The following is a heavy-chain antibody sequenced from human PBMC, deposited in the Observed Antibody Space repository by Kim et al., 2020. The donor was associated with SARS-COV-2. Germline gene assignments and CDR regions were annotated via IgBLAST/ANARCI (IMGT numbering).Heavy chain of an antibody. CDR1: GFTFSSYA. V-gene: IGHV3-23*01. D-gene: IGHD5-18*01. Sequence: GGSLRLSCAASGFTFSSYAMSWVRQAPGKGLEWVSAISGNGGSKYYADSVKGRITITRDNSNNMLHLQMNRLTADATAYYYCAKKGATRDTTNPFHY. J-gene: IGHJ4*01. CDR3: AKKGATRDTTNPFHY. CDR2: ISGNGGSK.